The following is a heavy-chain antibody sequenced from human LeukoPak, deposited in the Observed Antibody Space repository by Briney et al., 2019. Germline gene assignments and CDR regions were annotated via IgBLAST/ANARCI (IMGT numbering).Heavy chain of an antibody. D-gene: IGHD3-10*01. CDR1: GYTFTNYG. Sequence: ASVKVSCKASGYTFTNYGISWVRQAPGQRLEWMGWISGFNGNTNYGQKVQGRVTMTTDTSTITAYMELRSLRSDDTAVYYCARMVRGVPYYYGMDVWGQGTTVTVSS. CDR2: ISGFNGNT. CDR3: ARMVRGVPYYYGMDV. V-gene: IGHV1-18*01. J-gene: IGHJ6*02.